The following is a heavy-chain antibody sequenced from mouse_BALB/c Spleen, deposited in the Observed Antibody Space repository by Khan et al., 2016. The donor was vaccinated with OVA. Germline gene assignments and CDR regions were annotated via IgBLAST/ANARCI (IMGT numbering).Heavy chain of an antibody. V-gene: IGHV3-2*02. J-gene: IGHJ2*01. Sequence: EVKLLESGPGLVKPSQSLSLTCTVTGYSITTDYAWNWLRQFPGNKLEWMGFISYSGNTKYNPSLKSRISITRDTSKNQFFLQLKSVTTEDTARYYCARVYGGDFDYWGQGTTLTVSS. CDR2: ISYSGNT. CDR1: GYSITTDYA. D-gene: IGHD1-1*01. CDR3: ARVYGGDFDY.